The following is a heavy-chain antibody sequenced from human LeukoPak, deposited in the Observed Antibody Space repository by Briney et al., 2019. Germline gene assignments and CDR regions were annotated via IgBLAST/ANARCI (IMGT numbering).Heavy chain of an antibody. CDR3: ARGGDWLFDY. CDR2: INHSGCT. D-gene: IGHD2-21*02. Sequence: SETLSLTCAVYGGSFSGYYWSWIRQPPGKGLEWIGEINHSGCTNYNPSLKSRVTISVDTSKNQFSLKLNSVTAADTAVYYCARGGDWLFDYWGQGILVTVSS. J-gene: IGHJ4*02. V-gene: IGHV4-34*01. CDR1: GGSFSGYY.